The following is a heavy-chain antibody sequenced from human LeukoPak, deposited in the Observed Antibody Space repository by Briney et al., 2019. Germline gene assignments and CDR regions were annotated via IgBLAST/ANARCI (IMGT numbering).Heavy chain of an antibody. J-gene: IGHJ4*02. D-gene: IGHD2-21*02. Sequence: GGSLRLSCAASGFTFSSYGMHLVRQAPGKGLEWVAVIWYDGSNKYYADPVKGRFTISRDNSKNTLYLQMNSLRAEDTAVYYCARADCGGDCYSDYWGQGTLVTVSS. V-gene: IGHV3-33*01. CDR2: IWYDGSNK. CDR1: GFTFSSYG. CDR3: ARADCGGDCYSDY.